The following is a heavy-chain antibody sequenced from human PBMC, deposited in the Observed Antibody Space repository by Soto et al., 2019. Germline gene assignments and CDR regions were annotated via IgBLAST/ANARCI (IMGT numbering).Heavy chain of an antibody. D-gene: IGHD3-10*01. CDR1: GYTFTNYG. CDR3: ARGVGSGSYYNQYNWFDP. V-gene: IGHV1-18*01. CDR2: INVYNGNT. Sequence: QVQLVQSGGEVKKPGASVKVSCKASGYTFTNYGISWVRQAPGQGLEWMGWINVYNGNTKYAQKVQGRVTMTTDTSTSTAYMERRSLRADDTAVYYCARGVGSGSYYNQYNWFDPGGQGTLVTVSS. J-gene: IGHJ5*02.